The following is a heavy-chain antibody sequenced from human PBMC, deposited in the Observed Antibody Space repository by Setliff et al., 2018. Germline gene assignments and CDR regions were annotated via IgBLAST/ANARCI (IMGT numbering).Heavy chain of an antibody. CDR3: VREGVDARSSTDYRYYMDV. CDR2: TIPMFGST. J-gene: IGHJ6*03. D-gene: IGHD2-8*01. V-gene: IGHV1-69*05. CDR1: GDTFSSYG. Sequence: SVKVSCKASGDTFSSYGISWVRQAPGQGLEWMGGTIPMFGSTSYAQKFQGRVTIITDESTTTAYMELSSLGSEDTAVYYCVREGVDARSSTDYRYYMDVWGKGTTVTAP.